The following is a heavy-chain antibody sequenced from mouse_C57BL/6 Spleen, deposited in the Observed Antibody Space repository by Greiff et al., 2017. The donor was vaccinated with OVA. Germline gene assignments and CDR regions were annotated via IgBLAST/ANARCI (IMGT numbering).Heavy chain of an antibody. V-gene: IGHV1-80*01. Sequence: VKLMESGAELVKPGASVKISCKASGYAFSSYWMNWVKQRPGKGLEWIGQIYPGDGDTNYNGKFKGKATLTADKSSSTAYMQLSSLTSEDSAVYFCATIYYGPFDYWGQGTTLTVSS. D-gene: IGHD2-1*01. J-gene: IGHJ2*01. CDR1: GYAFSSYW. CDR2: IYPGDGDT. CDR3: ATIYYGPFDY.